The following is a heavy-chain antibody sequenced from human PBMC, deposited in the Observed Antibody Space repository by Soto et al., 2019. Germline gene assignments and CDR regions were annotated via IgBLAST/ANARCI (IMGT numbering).Heavy chain of an antibody. CDR2: ISYDGSNE. CDR3: AEDSYYHDSTGYYIFDY. Sequence: QVQLVESGGGVVQPGGSLRLSCAAYGLTFSNYGMHWVRQAPGKGLEWVAHISYDGSNEHYVDSVKGRFTISRDNYKNTLDLQMTRLRAEDTAVYYCAEDSYYHDSTGYYIFDYWGQGTLVTVSS. J-gene: IGHJ4*02. CDR1: GLTFSNYG. V-gene: IGHV3-30*18. D-gene: IGHD3-22*01.